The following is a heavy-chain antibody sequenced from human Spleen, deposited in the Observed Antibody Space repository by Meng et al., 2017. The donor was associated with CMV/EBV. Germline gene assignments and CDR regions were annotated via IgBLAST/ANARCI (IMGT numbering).Heavy chain of an antibody. CDR2: ISSSGNIK. D-gene: IGHD2-21*01. V-gene: IGHV3-48*03. Sequence: GESLKISCAASGFTFSSYEMNWVRQAPGKGLEWVSYISSSGNIKYYADSVKGRFTLSRDNAKNSLFLQMSPLRVEDTAVYYCARAYCGNVACAPSYWGQGSLVTVSS. CDR3: ARAYCGNVACAPSY. CDR1: GFTFSSYE. J-gene: IGHJ4*02.